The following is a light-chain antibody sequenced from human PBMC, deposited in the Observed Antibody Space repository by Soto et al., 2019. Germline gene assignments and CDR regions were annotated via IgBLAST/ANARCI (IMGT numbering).Light chain of an antibody. Sequence: DIRISQSPSTLSASVGYRVTITCRAGQSISSWLAWYQQKPGKAPKLMIYKASSLESGVQSRFSGSGSATEFTLTISSLQPDDFATYYCQQYNSYWTFGQGTKVDIK. V-gene: IGKV1-5*03. J-gene: IGKJ1*01. CDR2: KAS. CDR1: QSISSW. CDR3: QQYNSYWT.